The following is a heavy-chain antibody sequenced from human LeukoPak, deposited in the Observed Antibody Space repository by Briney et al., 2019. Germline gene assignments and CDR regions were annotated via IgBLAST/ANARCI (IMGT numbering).Heavy chain of an antibody. CDR2: IYNSGST. D-gene: IGHD6-19*01. V-gene: IGHV4-59*08. CDR3: ARAEYSSGATSRMDV. Sequence: SETLSLTCTVSGGSINNYYWSWIRQPPGKGLEWIGSIYNSGSTNYNPSLKSRVTISVDTSKNQFSLKLSSVTAADTAVYYCARAEYSSGATSRMDVWGKGTTVTISS. CDR1: GGSINNYY. J-gene: IGHJ6*04.